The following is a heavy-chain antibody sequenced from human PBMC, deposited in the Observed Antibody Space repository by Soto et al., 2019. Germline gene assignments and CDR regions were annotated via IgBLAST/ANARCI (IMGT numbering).Heavy chain of an antibody. CDR2: IYHSGST. J-gene: IGHJ4*02. CDR1: GGSISSSNW. CDR3: ARVNRDFRYYFDY. Sequence: QVQLQQWGAGLLKPSETLSLTCAVYGGSISSSNWWSWVRQPPGKGLEWIGEIYHSGSTNYNPSLKSRVTISVDKSKNQFSLKLSSVTAADTAVYYCARVNRDFRYYFDYWGQGTLVTVSS. V-gene: IGHV4-4*02.